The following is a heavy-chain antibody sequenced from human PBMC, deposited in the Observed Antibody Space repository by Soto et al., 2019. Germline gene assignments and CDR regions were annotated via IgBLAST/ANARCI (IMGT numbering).Heavy chain of an antibody. CDR3: TTARGTYGAEYFQH. Sequence: PGGSLTLSSAASGFTFTNAWMSWVRQAPGKGLEWVGRIKSKTDGGTTDYAAPVKGRFTISRDDSKNTLYLQMNSLKTEDTAVYYCTTARGTYGAEYFQHWGQGTLVTVS. J-gene: IGHJ1*01. CDR1: GFTFTNAW. V-gene: IGHV3-15*01. CDR2: IKSKTDGGTT. D-gene: IGHD4-17*01.